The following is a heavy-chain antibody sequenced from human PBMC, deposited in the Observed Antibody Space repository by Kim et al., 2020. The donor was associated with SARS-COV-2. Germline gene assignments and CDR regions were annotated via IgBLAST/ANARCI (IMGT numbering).Heavy chain of an antibody. V-gene: IGHV4-34*01. J-gene: IGHJ6*02. CDR3: ARTSIRIVYGMDV. D-gene: IGHD2-15*01. Sequence: YNPSLKSRVTISVDTSKNQFSLKLSSVTAADTAVYYCARTSIRIVYGMDVWGQGTTVTVSS.